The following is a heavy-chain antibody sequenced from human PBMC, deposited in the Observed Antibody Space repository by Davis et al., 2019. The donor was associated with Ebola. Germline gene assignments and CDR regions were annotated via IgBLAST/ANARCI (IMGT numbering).Heavy chain of an antibody. J-gene: IGHJ4*02. CDR1: GYSFTSYW. D-gene: IGHD2-21*02. V-gene: IGHV5-51*01. CDR3: ARAYCGGDRYLTYYFDY. Sequence: KVSCKGSGYSFTSYWIGWVRQMPGKGLEWMGIIYPGDSDTRYSPSFQGQVTISADKSISTAYLQWSSLKASDTAMYYCARAYCGGDRYLTYYFDYWGQGTLVTVSS. CDR2: IYPGDSDT.